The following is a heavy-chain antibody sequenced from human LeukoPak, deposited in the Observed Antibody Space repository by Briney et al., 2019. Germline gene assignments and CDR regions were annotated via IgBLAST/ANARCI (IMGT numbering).Heavy chain of an antibody. D-gene: IGHD5-12*01. CDR1: GFTFSSYT. J-gene: IGHJ4*02. CDR3: AKDGLRGYSGYGPLQADY. CDR2: ISSSSSYI. V-gene: IGHV3-21*01. Sequence: PGGSLRLPCAASGFTFSSYTMNWVRQAPGKGLEWVSSISSSSSYIYYADSLKGRFTISRDNAKNSLYLQMNSLRAEDTAVYYCAKDGLRGYSGYGPLQADYWGQGTLVTVSS.